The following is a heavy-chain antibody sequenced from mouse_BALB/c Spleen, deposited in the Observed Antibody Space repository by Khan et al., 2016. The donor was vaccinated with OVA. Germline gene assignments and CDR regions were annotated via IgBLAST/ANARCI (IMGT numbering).Heavy chain of an antibody. CDR3: ARDGSHYNYAMDY. Sequence: EVQLQESGPGLVKPSQSLSLTCTVTGYSITSDYAWNWIRQFPGNKLEWMGYISSSGSTNYNPALKSRISITRDTSKNQFFLQLNSVTTEDTATYYGARDGSHYNYAMDYWGQGTSVTVSS. D-gene: IGHD2-3*01. V-gene: IGHV3-2*02. J-gene: IGHJ4*01. CDR1: GYSITSDYA. CDR2: ISSSGST.